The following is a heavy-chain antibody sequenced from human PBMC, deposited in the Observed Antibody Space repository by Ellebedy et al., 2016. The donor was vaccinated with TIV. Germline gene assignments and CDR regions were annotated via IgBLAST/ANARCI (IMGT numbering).Heavy chain of an antibody. CDR2: INPNSGGT. Sequence: ASVKVSXXASGYTFTGYYMHWVRQAPGQGLEWMGWINPNSGGTNYAQKFQGRVTMTRDTSISTAYMELSRLRSDDTAVYYCARGRGSSSSHTDLWGQGTLVTVSS. D-gene: IGHD6-6*01. CDR1: GYTFTGYY. CDR3: ARGRGSSSSHTDL. J-gene: IGHJ5*02. V-gene: IGHV1-2*02.